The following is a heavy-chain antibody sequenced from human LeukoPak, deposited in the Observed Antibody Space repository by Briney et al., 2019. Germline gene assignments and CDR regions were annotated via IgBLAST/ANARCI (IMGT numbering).Heavy chain of an antibody. J-gene: IGHJ6*02. Sequence: GASVKVSCKASGYTFTSYGISWVRQAPGQGLEWMGCISAYNGNTNYAEKVQGRVTMTTDTSTSTAYMELRSLRSDDTAVYYCARDVCSSSWYSSRLRNGMDVWGQGTTVTVPS. CDR1: GYTFTSYG. CDR2: ISAYNGNT. CDR3: ARDVCSSSWYSSRLRNGMDV. D-gene: IGHD6-13*01. V-gene: IGHV1-18*01.